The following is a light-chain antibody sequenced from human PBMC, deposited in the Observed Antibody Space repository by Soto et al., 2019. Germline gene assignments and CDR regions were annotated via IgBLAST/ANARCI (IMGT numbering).Light chain of an antibody. V-gene: IGLV2-14*01. CDR3: SSYTVTTTLV. CDR1: SDDIGGYDY. CDR2: QVS. Sequence: QSVLTQPASVSGSPGQPITISCTGSSDDIGGYDYVSWYQQRPGKAPKLMIYQVSTRPSGVSDRFSGSKSGNTASLTISGLQPEDEGVYFCSSYTVTTTLVFGGGTKVTVL. J-gene: IGLJ2*01.